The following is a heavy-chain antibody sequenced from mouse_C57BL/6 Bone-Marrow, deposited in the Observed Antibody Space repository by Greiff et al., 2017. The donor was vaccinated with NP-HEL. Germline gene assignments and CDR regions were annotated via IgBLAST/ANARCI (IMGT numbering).Heavy chain of an antibody. Sequence: QVQLQQPGAELVKPGASVKLSCKASGYTFTSYWMHWVKQRPGQGLEWIGMIHPNSGSTNYNEKFKSKATLTVDKSSSTAYMQLSSLTSEDSAVYYYGGVITTVVATRYFDDWGTGTTVTVSS. V-gene: IGHV1-64*01. CDR1: GYTFTSYW. CDR2: IHPNSGST. CDR3: GGVITTVVATRYFDD. J-gene: IGHJ1*03. D-gene: IGHD1-1*01.